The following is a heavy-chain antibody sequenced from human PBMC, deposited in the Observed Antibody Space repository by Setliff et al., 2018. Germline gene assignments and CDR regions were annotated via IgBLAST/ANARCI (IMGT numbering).Heavy chain of an antibody. D-gene: IGHD2-8*01. CDR1: GGPVTRTTTF. J-gene: IGHJ3*01. CDR3: ARHLYLGEFNK. Sequence: LSLTCTVSGGPVTRTTTFWGWVRQTPGKGLEWIGSTYDSGSTYYNPSLNSRVTISEDTSKNQFSLNLNSVTAADTAVYYCARHLYLGEFNKWGQGTRVTVSS. V-gene: IGHV4-39*07. CDR2: TYDSGST.